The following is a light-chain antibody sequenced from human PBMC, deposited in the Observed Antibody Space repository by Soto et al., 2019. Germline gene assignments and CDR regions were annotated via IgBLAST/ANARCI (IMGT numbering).Light chain of an antibody. Sequence: ELVLTQSPGTLSLSPGERATLSCRASQTVSANYLASYQQKAGQAPRLLIYGASSRATGIPDRFSGSGSGTDFTLTISRLEPEDFAVYYCQQYGRSPHFGPGTKVDIK. J-gene: IGKJ3*01. CDR2: GAS. V-gene: IGKV3-20*01. CDR3: QQYGRSPH. CDR1: QTVSANY.